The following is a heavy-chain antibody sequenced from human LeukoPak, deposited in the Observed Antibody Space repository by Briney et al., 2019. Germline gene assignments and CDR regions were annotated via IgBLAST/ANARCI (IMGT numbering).Heavy chain of an antibody. V-gene: IGHV3-48*01. D-gene: IGHD3-22*01. CDR1: GFTFSSYS. CDR3: ARDQAYYDSSGYGH. CDR2: ISSSSSTI. J-gene: IGHJ4*02. Sequence: GGSLRLSRAASGFTFSSYSMNWVRQAPGKGLEWVSYISSSSSTIYYADSVKGRFTISRDNAKNSLYLQMNSLRAEDTAVYYCARDQAYYDSSGYGHWGQGTLVTVSS.